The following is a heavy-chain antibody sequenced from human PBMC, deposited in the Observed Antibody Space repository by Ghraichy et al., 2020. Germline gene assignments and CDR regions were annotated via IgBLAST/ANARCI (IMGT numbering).Heavy chain of an antibody. CDR1: GGSFSGYY. CDR3: AREGSITMIVVPRVYYYYMDV. Sequence: SETLSLTCAVYGGSFSGYYWSWIRQPPGKGLEWIGEINHSGSTNYNPSLKSRVTISVDTSKNQFSLKLSSVTAADTAVYYCAREGSITMIVVPRVYYYYMDVWGKGTTVTVSS. V-gene: IGHV4-34*01. J-gene: IGHJ6*03. D-gene: IGHD3-22*01. CDR2: INHSGST.